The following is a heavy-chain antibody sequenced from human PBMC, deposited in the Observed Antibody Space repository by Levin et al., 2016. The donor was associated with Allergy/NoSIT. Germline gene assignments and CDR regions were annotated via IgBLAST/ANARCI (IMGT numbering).Heavy chain of an antibody. CDR3: AKGYSNYPFNWFDP. D-gene: IGHD4-11*01. J-gene: IGHJ5*02. CDR2: ISGSGGST. Sequence: GESLKISCAASGFTFSSYAMSWVRQAPGKGLEWVSAISGSGGSTYYADSVKGRFTISRDNSKNTLYLQMNSLRAEDTAVYYCAKGYSNYPFNWFDPWGQGTLVTVSS. V-gene: IGHV3-23*01. CDR1: GFTFSSYA.